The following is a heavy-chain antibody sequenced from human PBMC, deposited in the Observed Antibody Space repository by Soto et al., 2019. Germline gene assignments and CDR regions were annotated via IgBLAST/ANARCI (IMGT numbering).Heavy chain of an antibody. CDR1: GGTFSSYA. Sequence: ASVKVSCKASGGTFSSYAISWVRQAPGQGLEWMGGIIPIFGTANYAQKFQGRVTITADESTSTAYMELSSLRSEDTAVYYCARRLTTVTTHDYWGQGTLVTVSS. J-gene: IGHJ4*02. CDR2: IIPIFGTA. CDR3: ARRLTTVTTHDY. V-gene: IGHV1-69*13. D-gene: IGHD4-17*01.